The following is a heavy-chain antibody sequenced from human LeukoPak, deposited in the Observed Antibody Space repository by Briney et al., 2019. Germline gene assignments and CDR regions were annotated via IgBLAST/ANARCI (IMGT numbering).Heavy chain of an antibody. Sequence: SQTLSLTRAISRDSVSGNSAVAWNWLRQSPARGLEWLGRTYYRSKWNNDYAVSVKSRITINPDTSKNQFSLHLNSVTPEDTAVYYCARGRNSGFDYWGQGTLVTVSS. J-gene: IGHJ4*02. CDR3: ARGRNSGFDY. D-gene: IGHD2/OR15-2a*01. CDR2: TYYRSKWNN. CDR1: RDSVSGNSAVA. V-gene: IGHV6-1*01.